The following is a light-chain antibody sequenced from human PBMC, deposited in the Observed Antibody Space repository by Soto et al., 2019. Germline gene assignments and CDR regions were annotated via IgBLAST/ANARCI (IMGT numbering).Light chain of an antibody. V-gene: IGKV3-20*01. Sequence: EIVLTQSPGTLSLSPGERATLSCRASQSVGDNYLAWYQQKPGQAPRLLIYGASSRATGIPDRFTGSGSGTDFTLTINSLQPEDVATYFCQQSDSAPLTFGGGTKVEIK. CDR3: QQSDSAPLT. J-gene: IGKJ4*01. CDR1: QSVGDNY. CDR2: GAS.